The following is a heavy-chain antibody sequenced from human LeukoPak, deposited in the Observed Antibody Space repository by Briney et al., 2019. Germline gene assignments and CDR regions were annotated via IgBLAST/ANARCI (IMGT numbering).Heavy chain of an antibody. CDR2: IRYDGSIK. CDR1: GFTFSNYG. V-gene: IGHV3-30*02. CDR3: AKGSKGHNRGLIDY. J-gene: IGHJ4*02. Sequence: GGSLRLSCAASGFTFSNYGIHWVRQAPGKGPEWVTFIRYDGSIKYYADSVKGRFTISRDNSKNTLYLQMNSLRAEDTAVYYCAKGSKGHNRGLIDYWGQGTLVTVSS. D-gene: IGHD1-14*01.